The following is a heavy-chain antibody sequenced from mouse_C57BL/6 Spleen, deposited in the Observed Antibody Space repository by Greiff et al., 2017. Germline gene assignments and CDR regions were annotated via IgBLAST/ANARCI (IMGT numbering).Heavy chain of an antibody. CDR1: GYTITNTY. J-gene: IGHJ1*03. CDR3: ASANSSVVAYCDFDV. CDR2: IDPSDGNT. D-gene: IGHD1-1*01. Sequence: EVQLQQSVAELVRPGASVKLSCTASGYTITNTYMHWVKQRPQQGLEWIGSIDPSDGNTNYDPKFQDKATITADTSSTTAYLQLSGLTSEDTAIYYGASANSSVVAYCDFDVWGTGTTVTVSS. V-gene: IGHV14-3*01.